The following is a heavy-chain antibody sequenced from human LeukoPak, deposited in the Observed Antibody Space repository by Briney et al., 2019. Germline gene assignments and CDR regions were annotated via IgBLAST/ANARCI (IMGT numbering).Heavy chain of an antibody. CDR1: GFTFSIYW. CDR3: ARDRKNSKWLPPDY. J-gene: IGHJ4*02. CDR2: IKQDGSEK. V-gene: IGHV3-7*01. D-gene: IGHD5-12*01. Sequence: GGSLRLSCAASGFTFSIYWMSWVRQAPGKGLEWVANIKQDGSEKYYVDSVKGRFTISRDNAKNSLYLQMNSLRAEDTAVYYCARDRKNSKWLPPDYWGQGTLVTVSS.